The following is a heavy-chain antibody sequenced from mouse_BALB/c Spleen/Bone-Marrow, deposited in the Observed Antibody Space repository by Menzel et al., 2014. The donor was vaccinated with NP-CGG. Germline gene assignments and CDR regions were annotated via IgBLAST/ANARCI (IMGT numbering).Heavy chain of an antibody. J-gene: IGHJ2*01. CDR3: ARNGYYGYSDY. D-gene: IGHD2-1*01. CDR1: GFDFSRYW. CDR2: INPDSSTI. V-gene: IGHV4-1*02. Sequence: DVQLQESGGGLVQPGGSLKLSCAASGFDFSRYWMSWVRQAPGKGLEWIGEINPDSSTISYTPSLKDKFIISRDNAKNTLYLQMSKVRSEDTALYYCARNGYYGYSDYWGQGTTLTVSS.